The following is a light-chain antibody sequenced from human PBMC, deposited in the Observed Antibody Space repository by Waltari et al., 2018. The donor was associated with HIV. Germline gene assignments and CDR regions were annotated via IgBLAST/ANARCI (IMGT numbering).Light chain of an antibody. J-gene: IGLJ3*02. CDR2: DNN. CDR1: SPNIGNNY. Sequence: VLTQPPSVSAAPGQKVTISCPGSSPNIGNNYVSWYQQFPGTAPKPLIYDNNKRPSGIPDRFSGTKSGTSATLGITGLQTGDEAGYYCGAWDSGLSAWVFGGGTKLTVL. CDR3: GAWDSGLSAWV. V-gene: IGLV1-51*01.